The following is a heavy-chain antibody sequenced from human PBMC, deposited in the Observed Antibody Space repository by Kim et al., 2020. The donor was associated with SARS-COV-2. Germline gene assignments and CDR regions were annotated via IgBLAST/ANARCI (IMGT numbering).Heavy chain of an antibody. Sequence: GGSLRLSCAASGFTFSSYAMLWVRQAPGKGLEWVAVISFDGSNKYYGHSVKGRFTVSRDNSKNTLYLQMNSLRAEDTAVYYCARQGVRGPTYWFDPWGQGTLVTVPS. D-gene: IGHD3-10*01. V-gene: IGHV3-30*04. CDR1: GFTFSSYA. J-gene: IGHJ5*02. CDR2: ISFDGSNK. CDR3: ARQGVRGPTYWFDP.